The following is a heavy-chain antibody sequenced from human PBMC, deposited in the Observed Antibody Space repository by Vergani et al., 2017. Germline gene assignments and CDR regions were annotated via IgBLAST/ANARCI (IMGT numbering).Heavy chain of an antibody. CDR2: ISSSGSTI. Sequence: QVQLVESGGGLVKPGGSLRLSCAASGFTFSDYYMSWIRQAPGKGLEWVSYISSSGSTIYYADSVKGRFTISRDNAKNSLYLQMNSLRAEDTAVYYCARERDWLSSWYPPGAFDIWGQGTMVTVSS. CDR3: ARERDWLSSWYPPGAFDI. J-gene: IGHJ3*02. CDR1: GFTFSDYY. D-gene: IGHD6-13*01. V-gene: IGHV3-11*01.